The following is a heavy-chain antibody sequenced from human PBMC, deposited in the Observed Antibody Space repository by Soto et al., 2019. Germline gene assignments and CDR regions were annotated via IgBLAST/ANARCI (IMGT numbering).Heavy chain of an antibody. CDR2: INHSGRT. V-gene: IGHV4-34*01. CDR3: ARVGGTQGIPS. D-gene: IGHD2-21*01. CDR1: GGSFSGYY. Sequence: QVQLQQWGAGLLKPSETLSLTCAVYGGSFSGYYWSWIRQPPGKGLEWIGEINHSGRTNYNPSLKSRVTISVDTSKNQFSLKLSSVTAADTAVYYWARVGGTQGIPSWGQGTLVTVSA. J-gene: IGHJ5*02.